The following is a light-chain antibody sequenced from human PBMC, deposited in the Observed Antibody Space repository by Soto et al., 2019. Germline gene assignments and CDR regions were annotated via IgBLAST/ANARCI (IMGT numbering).Light chain of an antibody. CDR3: QQYKYRPRT. V-gene: IGKV3-15*01. Sequence: EVVMTQSPVLLSVSPGERATLSCRASQSLNSDLAWYQQKPGQPPRLLIHGASTRATGIPAKFSGSGSGTEFTLTISSVQSEDFAVYYCQQYKYRPRTFGQGTKVDIK. CDR2: GAS. CDR1: QSLNSD. J-gene: IGKJ1*01.